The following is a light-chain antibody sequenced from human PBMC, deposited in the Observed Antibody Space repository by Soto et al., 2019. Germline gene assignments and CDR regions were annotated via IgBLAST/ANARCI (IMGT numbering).Light chain of an antibody. CDR1: QSISSW. Sequence: DIQMTQSPSTLSASVGDRVTITCRASQSISSWLAWYQQKPGKAPKLLIYKASSLESGVPSRFSGSGSGTEFTLTISSLQPDDFATYYCQQSFIAPWTFGQGTKVEIK. CDR2: KAS. CDR3: QQSFIAPWT. J-gene: IGKJ1*01. V-gene: IGKV1-5*03.